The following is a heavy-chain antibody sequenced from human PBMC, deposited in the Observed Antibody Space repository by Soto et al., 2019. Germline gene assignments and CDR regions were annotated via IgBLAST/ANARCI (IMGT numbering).Heavy chain of an antibody. Sequence: SVKVSCKASGFTFTSSAVQWVRQARGQRLEWIGWIVVGSGNTNYAQKFQERVTITRDMSTSTAYMELSSLRSEDTAVYYCAAGGHYYDSSGPWDWFDPWGQGTLVTVPS. J-gene: IGHJ5*02. CDR2: IVVGSGNT. D-gene: IGHD3-22*01. CDR3: AAGGHYYDSSGPWDWFDP. V-gene: IGHV1-58*01. CDR1: GFTFTSSA.